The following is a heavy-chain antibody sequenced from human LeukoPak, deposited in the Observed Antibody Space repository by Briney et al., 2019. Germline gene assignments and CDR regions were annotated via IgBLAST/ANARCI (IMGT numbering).Heavy chain of an antibody. CDR2: INQDGSEK. Sequence: GGSLRLSCAPSGFTFSHYWMSWVRQAPGKGLEWVADINQDGSEKYYVDSVKGRFTISRDNTKNSLSLQMNSLRAEDTAVYFCARDGVADGLYLDPWGQGALVTVSS. CDR1: GFTFSHYW. V-gene: IGHV3-7*01. D-gene: IGHD6-13*01. J-gene: IGHJ5*02. CDR3: ARDGVADGLYLDP.